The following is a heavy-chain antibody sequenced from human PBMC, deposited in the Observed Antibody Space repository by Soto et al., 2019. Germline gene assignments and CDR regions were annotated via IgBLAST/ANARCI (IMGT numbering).Heavy chain of an antibody. CDR1: GFSLNTDGEG. Sequence: QITLKESGPTQVKPTQTLTLTCSFSGFSLNTDGEGVGWVRQPPGEALEWLALIYWDDDERYSPSLKTRLTITKDSTKDQVALIMTNMDPVDTATYYCARSCNRITEDAQVGDFDYWGEGTLVSVAS. CDR2: IYWDDDE. J-gene: IGHJ4*02. V-gene: IGHV2-5*02. CDR3: ARSCNRITEDAQVGDFDY. D-gene: IGHD1-20*01.